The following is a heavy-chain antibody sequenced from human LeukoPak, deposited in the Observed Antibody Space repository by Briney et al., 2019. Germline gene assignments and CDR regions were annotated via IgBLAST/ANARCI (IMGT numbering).Heavy chain of an antibody. CDR1: GFTFSSYW. V-gene: IGHV3-7*01. J-gene: IGHJ3*02. CDR2: IKQDGSEK. CDR3: ARVRGVIMGDAFDI. Sequence: GGSLRLSCAASGFTFSSYWMSWVRQAPGKGLEWVANIKQDGSEKYYVDSVKGRFTISRDNAKNSLYLQMNSLRAEDTAVYYCARVRGVIMGDAFDIWGQGTMVTVSS. D-gene: IGHD3-10*01.